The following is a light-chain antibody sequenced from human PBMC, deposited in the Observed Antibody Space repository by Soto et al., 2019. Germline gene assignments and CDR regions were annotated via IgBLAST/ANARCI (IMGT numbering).Light chain of an antibody. CDR1: QSISSW. CDR2: KAS. Sequence: DIQMTQSPSTLSASVGDRVTITCRASQSISSWLAWYQQKPGKAPKLLIYKASTLESGVPSNFSGSGSGTEFTLTISSXQPEDFATYYCQQGNAYPWTFGQGTKLEIK. CDR3: QQGNAYPWT. V-gene: IGKV1-5*03. J-gene: IGKJ1*01.